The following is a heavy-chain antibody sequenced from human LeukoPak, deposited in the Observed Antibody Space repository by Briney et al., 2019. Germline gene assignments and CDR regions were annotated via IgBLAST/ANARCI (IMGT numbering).Heavy chain of an antibody. D-gene: IGHD6-6*01. Sequence: GESLKISCKGSGYSFTTNWIGWVRQMPGKGLEWMGNIYPGDSETRYSPSFQGQVTISADKSITTAYLQWSSPKASDTAMYYCVRAIAARPGAYYYYFYGMDVWGQGTTVIVSS. CDR2: IYPGDSET. CDR1: GYSFTTNW. J-gene: IGHJ6*02. V-gene: IGHV5-51*01. CDR3: VRAIAARPGAYYYYFYGMDV.